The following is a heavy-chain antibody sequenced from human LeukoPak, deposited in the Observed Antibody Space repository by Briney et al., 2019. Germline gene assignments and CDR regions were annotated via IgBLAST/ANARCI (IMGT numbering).Heavy chain of an antibody. CDR2: INTDGTVT. CDR3: ATKQWLAPPPDS. Sequence: PGGSLRLSCAASGFIFSKYWRLWVRQAPGKGLESVSRINTDGTVTTYADSVKGRFTVSRDNADNTMFLQMNSVRDEDTAVYYCATKQWLAPPPDSWGQGTTVTVSS. J-gene: IGHJ6*02. D-gene: IGHD6-19*01. CDR1: GFIFSKYW. V-gene: IGHV3-74*01.